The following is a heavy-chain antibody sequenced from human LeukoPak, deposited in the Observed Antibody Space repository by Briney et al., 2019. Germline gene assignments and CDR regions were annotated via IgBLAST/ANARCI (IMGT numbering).Heavy chain of an antibody. J-gene: IGHJ5*02. D-gene: IGHD2-2*01. Sequence: ASVKVSCKASGYTFTGYYMHWVRQAPGQGLEWMGRINPNSGGTNYAQKFQGRVTMTRDTSISTAYMELSRLRSDDTAVYYFAIHLGDGSSTSCDTDPWGQGTLVTVSS. CDR1: GYTFTGYY. V-gene: IGHV1-2*06. CDR3: AIHLGDGSSTSCDTDP. CDR2: INPNSGGT.